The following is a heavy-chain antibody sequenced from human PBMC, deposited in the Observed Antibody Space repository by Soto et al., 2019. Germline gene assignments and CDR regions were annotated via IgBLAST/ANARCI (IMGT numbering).Heavy chain of an antibody. J-gene: IGHJ4*02. CDR1: GGTFSTYT. CDR2: IIPIVDRA. V-gene: IGHV1-69*08. D-gene: IGHD2-2*01. Sequence: QVQLVQSGAEVKKPGSSVMVSCKASGGTFSTYTISWVRQAPGQGLEWMGRIIPIVDRANYAQKFQGRVTITADKSRSTAYMELSSLRSDDTAVYYCARDLAITVPAPMGYWGQGTLVTVSS. CDR3: ARDLAITVPAPMGY.